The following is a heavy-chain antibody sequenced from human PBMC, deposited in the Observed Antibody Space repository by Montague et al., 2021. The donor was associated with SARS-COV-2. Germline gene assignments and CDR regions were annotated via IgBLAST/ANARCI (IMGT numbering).Heavy chain of an antibody. Sequence: SLRLSCAASGFTFSNYWMSWVRQAPGKGLEWVANIKEDGGKQYYVDSVKGRFTIPRDNAKNSLYLQMNSLRAEDTAVYYCARDPNCGSTSCYYHFWGQGTLVTVSS. CDR3: ARDPNCGSTSCYYHF. CDR2: IKEDGGKQ. CDR1: GFTFSNYW. D-gene: IGHD2-2*01. J-gene: IGHJ4*02. V-gene: IGHV3-7*03.